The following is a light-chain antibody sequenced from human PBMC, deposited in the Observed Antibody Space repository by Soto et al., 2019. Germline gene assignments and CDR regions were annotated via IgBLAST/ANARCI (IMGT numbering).Light chain of an antibody. CDR1: INDVGGYNY. V-gene: IGLV2-8*01. Sequence: QSALTQPPSASGSPGQSVTISCTGTINDVGGYNYVSWYQQLPGKAPKLMIYEVTKRPSGVPDRFSGSKSGNTASLTVSGMQAEDEADYDCSSYAGSNSLGVFGGGTKVTVL. J-gene: IGLJ3*02. CDR2: EVT. CDR3: SSYAGSNSLGV.